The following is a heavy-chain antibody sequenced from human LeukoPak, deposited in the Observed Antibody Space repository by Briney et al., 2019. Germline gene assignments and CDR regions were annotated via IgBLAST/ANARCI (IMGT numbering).Heavy chain of an antibody. CDR1: GFTFSSYA. CDR3: ARLGYCSGGSCYSGWFDP. J-gene: IGHJ5*02. CDR2: ISGSGGST. V-gene: IGHV3-23*01. D-gene: IGHD2-15*01. Sequence: GGSLRLSCAASGFTFSSYAMSWVRQAPGKGLEWVSAISGSGGSTHYADSVKGRFTISRDNSKNTLYLQMNSLRAEDTAVYYCARLGYCSGGSCYSGWFDPWGQGTLVTVSS.